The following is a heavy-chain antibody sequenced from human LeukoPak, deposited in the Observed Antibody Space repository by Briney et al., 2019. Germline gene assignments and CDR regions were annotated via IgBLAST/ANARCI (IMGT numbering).Heavy chain of an antibody. D-gene: IGHD6-19*01. CDR3: AKDNRRHYTSGPNPDSLH. V-gene: IGHV3-9*01. CDR1: GFTFDDYA. Sequence: YPGGSLRLSCAASGFTFDDYAMHWVRQPPGKGLEWVSGISWNSGTIDYADSVRGRFTISRDNAKNSLYLQMDSLRVEDTAFYYCAKDNRRHYTSGPNPDSLHWGQGALVTVSS. J-gene: IGHJ4*02. CDR2: ISWNSGTI.